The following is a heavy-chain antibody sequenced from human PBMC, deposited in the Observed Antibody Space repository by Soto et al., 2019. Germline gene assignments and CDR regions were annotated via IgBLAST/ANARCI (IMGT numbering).Heavy chain of an antibody. D-gene: IGHD5-18*01. CDR2: IYYSGST. CDR1: GGSISSGGYY. J-gene: IGHJ6*02. CDR3: ARESVNERGGRETAMVRWDGMDV. Sequence: SETLSLTCTVSGGSISSGGYYWSWIRQHPGKGLEWIGYIYYSGSTYYNPSLKSRVTISVDTSKNQFSLKLSSVTAADTAVYYCARESVNERGGRETAMVRWDGMDVWGQGTTVTVSS. V-gene: IGHV4-31*03.